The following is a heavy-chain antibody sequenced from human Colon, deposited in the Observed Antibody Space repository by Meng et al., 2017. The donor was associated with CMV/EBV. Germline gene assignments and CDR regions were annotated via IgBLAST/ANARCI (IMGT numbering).Heavy chain of an antibody. J-gene: IGHJ4*02. CDR3: ARGGWGDGYNFGLDY. CDR1: GGSINSGLYY. CDR2: VYYSGTT. Sequence: SETLSLTCSVSGGSINSGLYYWSWIRQHPGKGLEWIGYVYYSGTTYYNPSLKSRVTISVDTSKDQFSLKLNSVTAADTAVYYCARGGWGDGYNFGLDYWGQGTLVTVSS. V-gene: IGHV4-31*03. D-gene: IGHD5-24*01.